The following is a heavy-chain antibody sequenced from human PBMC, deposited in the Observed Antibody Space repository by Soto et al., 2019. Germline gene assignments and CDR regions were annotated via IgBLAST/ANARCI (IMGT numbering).Heavy chain of an antibody. Sequence: QITLKESGPPLVKPTQTLTLTCTFSGFSLSTSGVGVGWIRQPPGKALEWLALIYWDDDKRYSPSLKSRLTITKDTSKNQVVLTMTNMDPVDTATYYCAHRQGYCSSTSCPNWFDPWGQGTLVTVSS. V-gene: IGHV2-5*02. CDR1: GFSLSTSGVG. D-gene: IGHD2-2*01. CDR2: IYWDDDK. J-gene: IGHJ5*02. CDR3: AHRQGYCSSTSCPNWFDP.